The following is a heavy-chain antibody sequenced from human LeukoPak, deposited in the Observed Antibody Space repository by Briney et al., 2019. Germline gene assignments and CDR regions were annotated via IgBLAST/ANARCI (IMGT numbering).Heavy chain of an antibody. CDR1: VYTFTHYY. Sequence: ASVSVSFKPSVYTFTHYYMHWVRPAPGQGLEWMGGINPNSGGKNEPQKFQGRVTMTRNTSTSTAYMELSRLRSDDTAVYYCARAELLGRMQEDYWGQGTLVTVSS. J-gene: IGHJ4*02. CDR3: ARAELLGRMQEDY. V-gene: IGHV1-2*02. CDR2: INPNSGGK. D-gene: IGHD2-15*01.